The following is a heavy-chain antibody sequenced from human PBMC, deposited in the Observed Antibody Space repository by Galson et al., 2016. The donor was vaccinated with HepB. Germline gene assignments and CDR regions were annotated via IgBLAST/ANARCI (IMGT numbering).Heavy chain of an antibody. Sequence: ETLSLTCSVSGGSISSSAYWRWIRQPPGKGLEWIANIHYSGSIDYKSSLKSRVTISLDKFKNQFSLKLNSVTAADTAFYYCARPRDYGFDNWGQGTLVTVYS. CDR2: IHYSGSI. V-gene: IGHV4-39*01. D-gene: IGHD4-17*01. J-gene: IGHJ4*02. CDR1: GGSISSSAY. CDR3: ARPRDYGFDN.